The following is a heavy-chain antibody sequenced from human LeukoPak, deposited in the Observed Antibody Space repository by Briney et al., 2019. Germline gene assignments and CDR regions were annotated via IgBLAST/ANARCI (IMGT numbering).Heavy chain of an antibody. D-gene: IGHD1-26*01. V-gene: IGHV3-9*01. CDR3: AKGSSGSYGNFDY. CDR2: ISWNSGNI. CDR1: GFTFDDYA. Sequence: PGGSLRLSCAASGFTFDDYAMHWVRQAPGRGLEWVSGISWNSGNIDYANSVKGRFTISRDNAKNSLYLQMNSLRAEDTALYYCAKGSSGSYGNFDYRGQGTLVTVSS. J-gene: IGHJ4*02.